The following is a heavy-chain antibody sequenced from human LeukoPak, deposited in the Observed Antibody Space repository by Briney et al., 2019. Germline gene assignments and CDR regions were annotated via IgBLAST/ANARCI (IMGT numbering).Heavy chain of an antibody. CDR1: GFTVSSNY. J-gene: IGHJ3*02. D-gene: IGHD6-19*01. CDR2: IYSGGST. CDR3: ARDWSVAGAFDI. Sequence: PGGSLRLSCAASGFTVSSNYMSWVRHAPGKGLEWGSVIYSGGSTYCADSVKGRFTISRDNSKNTLYLQMNSLRAEDTAVYYCARDWSVAGAFDIWGQGTMVTVSS. V-gene: IGHV3-53*01.